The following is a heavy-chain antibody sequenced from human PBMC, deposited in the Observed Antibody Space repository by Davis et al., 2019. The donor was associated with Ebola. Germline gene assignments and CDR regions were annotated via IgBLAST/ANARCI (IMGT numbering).Heavy chain of an antibody. CDR2: IYTSGTT. V-gene: IGHV4-4*07. J-gene: IGHJ4*02. D-gene: IGHD3-22*01. Sequence: SETLSLTCNVSGASIRTYYWSWIRQPAGKGLEWIGHIYTSGTTNYNPSLKSRVSISADTSKNQFSLKLTSVTAADSAVYYCARDRHDSSGYGFWGQGTLVTVSS. CDR1: GASIRTYY. CDR3: ARDRHDSSGYGF.